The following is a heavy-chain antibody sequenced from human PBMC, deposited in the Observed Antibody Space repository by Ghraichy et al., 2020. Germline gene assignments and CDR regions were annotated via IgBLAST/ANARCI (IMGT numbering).Heavy chain of an antibody. CDR1: GFAFSSYT. CDR3: VKMAPREYFHQ. J-gene: IGHJ1*01. V-gene: IGHV3-23*03. CDR2: FSGHGITA. Sequence: GGSLRLTCAASGFAFSSYTMSWVRQAPGKGLEWVSGFSGHGITAFYAESLKGRFTVSRDDSKNILYLQMTNLTVDDTAVYFCVKMAPREYFHQWGQGTLISVSS. D-gene: IGHD5-24*01.